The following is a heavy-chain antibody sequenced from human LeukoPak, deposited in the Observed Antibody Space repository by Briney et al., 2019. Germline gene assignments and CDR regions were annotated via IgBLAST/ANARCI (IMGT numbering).Heavy chain of an antibody. V-gene: IGHV3-48*01. Sequence: PGGSLRLSCAASGFTFSSYRMNWVRQAPGKGLEWVSYISSSSSTIYYADSVKGRFTISRDNSKNTLYLQMNSLRAEDTAVYYCAKRKRYFDWLLFRYYFDYWGQGTLVTVSS. D-gene: IGHD3-9*01. J-gene: IGHJ4*02. CDR3: AKRKRYFDWLLFRYYFDY. CDR1: GFTFSSYR. CDR2: ISSSSSTI.